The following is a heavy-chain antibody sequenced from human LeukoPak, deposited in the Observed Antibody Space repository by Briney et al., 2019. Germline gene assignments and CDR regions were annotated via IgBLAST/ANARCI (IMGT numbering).Heavy chain of an antibody. Sequence: SVKVSCKASGGTFSIYGISWVRQAPGQGLEWMGRIIPLFGTPDYAQKFQGRVTVTADTSTSTVYMELSSLTSKDTAVYYCAREPRSYYDGSGYWYFDYWGQGSLVTVSS. CDR3: AREPRSYYDGSGYWYFDY. V-gene: IGHV1-69*06. D-gene: IGHD3-22*01. J-gene: IGHJ4*02. CDR2: IIPLFGTP. CDR1: GGTFSIYG.